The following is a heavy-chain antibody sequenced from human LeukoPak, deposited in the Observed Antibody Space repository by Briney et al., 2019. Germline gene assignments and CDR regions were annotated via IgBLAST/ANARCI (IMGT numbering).Heavy chain of an antibody. CDR2: IYRSGTT. Sequence: GGSLRLSCAASGFSVSNNYMSWVRQAPGKGLDWVSVIYRSGTTYYADSVKGRFTISRDNSKNTLFLQMNSLRAEDTAVYYCAKGSELGDFPNYFYYGMDVWGQGTTVTVSS. CDR1: GFSVSNNY. D-gene: IGHD1-7*01. CDR3: AKGSELGDFPNYFYYGMDV. V-gene: IGHV3-66*01. J-gene: IGHJ6*02.